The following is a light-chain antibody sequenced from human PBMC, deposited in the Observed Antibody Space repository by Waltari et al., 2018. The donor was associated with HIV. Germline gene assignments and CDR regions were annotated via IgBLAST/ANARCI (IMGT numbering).Light chain of an antibody. V-gene: IGLV3-1*01. CDR2: QDS. Sequence: SYELTQPPSVSVSPGQTASITCSGDKLGDKYACWYQQTPGQSPVLVIYQDSKRPSGIPKRFTGSNAVNTATLTISGTHAMDEADYYCQAGDSSTAVFGGGTKLTVL. J-gene: IGLJ3*02. CDR1: KLGDKY. CDR3: QAGDSSTAV.